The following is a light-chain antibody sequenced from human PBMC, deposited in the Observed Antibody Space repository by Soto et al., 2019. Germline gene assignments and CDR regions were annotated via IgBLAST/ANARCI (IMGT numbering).Light chain of an antibody. V-gene: IGLV1-40*01. Sequence: QSVLTQPPSVSGAPGQRVTISCTGSSSNIGAGYDVNWYQQLPGTAPKLLIYANSNRPSGVPDRFSGSKSGTSASLAITGLQAEDEVDYYCQSYDSSLSAVVFGGGTKLTVL. CDR2: ANS. J-gene: IGLJ2*01. CDR3: QSYDSSLSAVV. CDR1: SSNIGAGYD.